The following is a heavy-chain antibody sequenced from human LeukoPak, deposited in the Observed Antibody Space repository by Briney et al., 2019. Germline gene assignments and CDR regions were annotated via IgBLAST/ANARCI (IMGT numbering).Heavy chain of an antibody. Sequence: PGGSLRLSCAASGFTFSSYGMHWVRQAPGKGLEWVAFIRYDGSNKYYADSVKGRFTISRDNSKNTLYLQMNSLRAEDTAVYYCAKENYDDYGDPYYYYYYMDVWGKGTTVTISS. J-gene: IGHJ6*03. D-gene: IGHD4-17*01. CDR3: AKENYDDYGDPYYYYYYMDV. CDR1: GFTFSSYG. V-gene: IGHV3-30*02. CDR2: IRYDGSNK.